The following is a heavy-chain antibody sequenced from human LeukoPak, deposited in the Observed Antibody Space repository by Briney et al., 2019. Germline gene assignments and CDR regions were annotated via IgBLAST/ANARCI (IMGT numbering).Heavy chain of an antibody. V-gene: IGHV3-21*01. J-gene: IGHJ4*02. Sequence: GGSLRLSCAASGFTYSSYSMNWVRQAPGKGLEWVSSISSSSSYIYYADSVKGRFTISRDNVKNSLYLQMNSLRAEDTAVYYCARDLVGATYYWGQGTLVTVSS. CDR2: ISSSSSYI. D-gene: IGHD1-26*01. CDR3: ARDLVGATYY. CDR1: GFTYSSYS.